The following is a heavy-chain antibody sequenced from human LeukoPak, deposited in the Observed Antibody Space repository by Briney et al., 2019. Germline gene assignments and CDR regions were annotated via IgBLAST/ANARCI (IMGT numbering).Heavy chain of an antibody. CDR3: AVSAAALFDP. CDR2: IYYSGST. J-gene: IGHJ5*02. CDR1: GGSISSSSYY. Sequence: SETLSLTCTVSGGSISSSSYYWGWIRQPPGKGLEWIGSIYYSGSTYYNPSLKSRVTISVDTSKNQFSLKLSSVTAADTAVYCCAVSAAALFDPWGQGTLVTVSS. D-gene: IGHD6-6*01. V-gene: IGHV4-39*01.